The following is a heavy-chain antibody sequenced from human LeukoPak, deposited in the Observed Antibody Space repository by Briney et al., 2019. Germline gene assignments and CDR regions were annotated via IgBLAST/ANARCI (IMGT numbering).Heavy chain of an antibody. CDR2: IYYSGST. CDR1: GGSFSGYY. D-gene: IGHD2-8*01. Sequence: SETLSLTCAVYGGSFSGYYWSWIRQPPGKGLEWIGYIYYSGSTNYNPSLKSRVTISVDTSKNQFSLKLSSVTAADTAVYYCARNTKSDYYYYVDVWGKGTTVTVSS. V-gene: IGHV4-59*13. J-gene: IGHJ6*03. CDR3: ARNTKSDYYYYVDV.